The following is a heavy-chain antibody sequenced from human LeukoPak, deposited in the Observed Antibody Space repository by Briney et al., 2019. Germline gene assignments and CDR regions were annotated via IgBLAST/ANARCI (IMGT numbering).Heavy chain of an antibody. CDR3: AKARSLYYYDSSGYFLPIYYFDY. J-gene: IGHJ4*02. CDR1: GFPFSSFA. Sequence: PGGSLRLSCAASGFPFSSFAMSWVRQAPGKGLEWVSGISGSGDDTNYADPVKGRFTISRDNSKNTLYLQMNSLRAEDTAVYYCAKARSLYYYDSSGYFLPIYYFDYWGQGTRVTVSS. V-gene: IGHV3-23*01. D-gene: IGHD3-22*01. CDR2: ISGSGDDT.